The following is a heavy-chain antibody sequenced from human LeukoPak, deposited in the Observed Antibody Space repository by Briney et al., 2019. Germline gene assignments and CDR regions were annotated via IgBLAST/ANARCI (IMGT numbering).Heavy chain of an antibody. D-gene: IGHD1-26*01. CDR3: ARDGPGGGSYYSNY. Sequence: GGSLRLSCAASGFTFSSYSMNWVRQAPGKGLEWVSFISSSRSYIYYADSVKGRFTISRDNAKNSLYLQMNSLRAEDTALYYCARDGPGGGSYYSNYWGQGTLVTVSS. CDR1: GFTFSSYS. J-gene: IGHJ4*02. V-gene: IGHV3-21*04. CDR2: ISSSRSYI.